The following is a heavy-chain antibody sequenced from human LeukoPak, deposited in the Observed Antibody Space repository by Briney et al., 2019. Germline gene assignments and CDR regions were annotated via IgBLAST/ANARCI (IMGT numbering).Heavy chain of an antibody. J-gene: IGHJ6*04. Sequence: GGSLSLSCVVSGLTFSSYGMHWVRQARGQGLDWVAVISYDGSSKSYADCVKSRFTISKDNPKNTLYLQMNSLRAEDTVVFYDAEAAPPCGGGSRYSGYYFYGMDVWGKGTTVTVSS. CDR2: ISYDGSSK. V-gene: IGHV3-30*03. D-gene: IGHD2-15*01. CDR1: GLTFSSYG. CDR3: AEAAPPCGGGSRYSGYYFYGMDV.